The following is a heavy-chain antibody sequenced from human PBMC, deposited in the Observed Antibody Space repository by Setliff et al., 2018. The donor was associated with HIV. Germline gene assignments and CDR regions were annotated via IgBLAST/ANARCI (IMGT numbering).Heavy chain of an antibody. J-gene: IGHJ3*02. CDR2: IYYSGST. D-gene: IGHD5-12*01. CDR1: GGSISSYY. Sequence: PSETLSLTCTVSGGSISSYYWSWIRQPPGKGLEWIGYIYYSGSTNYNPSLKSRVTISVDTSKDQFSLKLSSVTAADTAVYYCARDKGRDGYNFYAFDIWGQGTMVTVSS. CDR3: ARDKGRDGYNFYAFDI. V-gene: IGHV4-59*01.